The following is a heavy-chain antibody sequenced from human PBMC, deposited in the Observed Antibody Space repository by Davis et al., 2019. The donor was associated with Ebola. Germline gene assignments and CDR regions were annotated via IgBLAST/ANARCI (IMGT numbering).Heavy chain of an antibody. CDR2: ISSSSSYI. Sequence: GESLKISCAASGFTFSSYSMNWVRQAPGKGLEWVSSISSSSSYIYYADSVKGRFTISRDNAKNSLYLQMNSLRAEDTVVYYCARDLGNYGDPKVGMDVWGQGTTVTVSS. CDR1: GFTFSSYS. D-gene: IGHD4-17*01. CDR3: ARDLGNYGDPKVGMDV. J-gene: IGHJ6*02. V-gene: IGHV3-21*01.